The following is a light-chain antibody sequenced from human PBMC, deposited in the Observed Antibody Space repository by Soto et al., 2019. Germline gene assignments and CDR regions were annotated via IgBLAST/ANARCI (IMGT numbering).Light chain of an antibody. Sequence: EIVLTQSPGTLSLSPGERATLSCRASQSVTSSYLAWYQRKPGQAPSLLIFAASTRATGIPDRFSGSGSGTDFTLSISRLEPEDFAVYYCQQYGSTPPTFGQGTKVEIK. V-gene: IGKV3-20*01. CDR1: QSVTSSY. CDR2: AAS. J-gene: IGKJ2*01. CDR3: QQYGSTPPT.